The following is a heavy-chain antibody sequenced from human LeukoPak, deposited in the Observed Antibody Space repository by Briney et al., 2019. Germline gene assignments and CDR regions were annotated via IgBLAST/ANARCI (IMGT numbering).Heavy chain of an antibody. V-gene: IGHV3-7*01. CDR2: IRQDGRDK. Sequence: GGSLRLSCGASGFTFRAYWMTWVRQAPGRGLDWVANIRQDGRDKYFVDSVKGRFTISRDTAKNSLFLQMNSLRAEDTAIYYCARDYFDSSDYPQTYYYYYMDVWGKGTTVTVSS. J-gene: IGHJ6*03. CDR3: ARDYFDSSDYPQTYYYYYMDV. D-gene: IGHD3-22*01. CDR1: GFTFRAYW.